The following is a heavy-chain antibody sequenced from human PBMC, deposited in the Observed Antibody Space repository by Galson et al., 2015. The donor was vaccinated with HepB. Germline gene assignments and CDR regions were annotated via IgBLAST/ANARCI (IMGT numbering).Heavy chain of an antibody. J-gene: IGHJ4*02. CDR1: GYTFTGYY. CDR3: ARDSGDSPCSTSCWNYVDY. V-gene: IGHV1-2*04. Sequence: SVKVSCKASGYTFTGYYMHWVRQAPGQGLEWMGWINPNSGGTNYAQKFQGWVTMTRDTSISTAYMELSRLRSDDTAVYYCARDSGDSPCSTSCWNYVDYWGQGTLVTVSS. D-gene: IGHD2-2*01. CDR2: INPNSGGT.